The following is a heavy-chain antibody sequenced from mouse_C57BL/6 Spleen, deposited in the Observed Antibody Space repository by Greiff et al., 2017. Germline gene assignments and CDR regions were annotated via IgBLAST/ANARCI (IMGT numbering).Heavy chain of an antibody. CDR1: GVNIKDYY. Sequence: EVQLQQSGAELVKPGASVKLSCTASGVNIKDYYMHWVKQRTEQGLEWTGRIDPADGETKYAPKFQGKSTIPADTSSNTAYLQLSSLTSEDTAVYYCARVYGNLWYFDVWCTGTTVTVSS. D-gene: IGHD2-1*01. CDR3: ARVYGNLWYFDV. CDR2: IDPADGET. V-gene: IGHV14-2*01. J-gene: IGHJ1*03.